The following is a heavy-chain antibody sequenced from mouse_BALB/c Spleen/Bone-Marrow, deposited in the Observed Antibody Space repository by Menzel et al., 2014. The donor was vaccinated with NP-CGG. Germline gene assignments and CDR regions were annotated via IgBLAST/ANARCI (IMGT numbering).Heavy chain of an antibody. CDR2: INPDSNTI. D-gene: IGHD2-3*01. V-gene: IGHV4-1*02. CDR1: GFDFSSYW. Sequence: DVKLQESGGGLVQPGGSLKLSCAASGFDFSSYWMSWVRQAPGKGLEWIGEINPDSNTINYTPSLKDKFIISRDNAKNTLYLQISKVRSEDTALYYCARIGYYGWFAYWGQGTLVTVSA. CDR3: ARIGYYGWFAY. J-gene: IGHJ3*01.